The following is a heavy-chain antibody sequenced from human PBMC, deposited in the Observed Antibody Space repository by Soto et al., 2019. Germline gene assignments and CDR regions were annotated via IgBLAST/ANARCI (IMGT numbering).Heavy chain of an antibody. J-gene: IGHJ5*02. CDR2: IYWDDDK. Sequence: SGPTLVNPTQTLTLTCTFSGFSLSTSGVGVGWIRQPPGKALEWLALIYWDDDKRYSPSRKSRLTITKDTSKNQLVLTMTNMDPVDTATYYCAHSWRELQWLVVRGNWFDPWGQGTLVTVSS. D-gene: IGHD6-19*01. CDR3: AHSWRELQWLVVRGNWFDP. CDR1: GFSLSTSGVG. V-gene: IGHV2-5*02.